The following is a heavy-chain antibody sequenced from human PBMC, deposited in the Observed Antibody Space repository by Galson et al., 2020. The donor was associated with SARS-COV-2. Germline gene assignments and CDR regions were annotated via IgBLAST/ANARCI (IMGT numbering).Heavy chain of an antibody. CDR1: GGSISRFY. V-gene: IGHV4-59*08. J-gene: IGHJ6*02. CDR3: ALHMHITTGAISKTYFYYGMDV. D-gene: IGHD2-2*01. CDR2: IYYSGST. Sequence: ETSVTLSLTCTVSGGSISRFYWSWIRQPPGKGLEWIGCIYYSGSTNYNPSLKSRVTISVDTSKNQLSLKLTSVTAADTAMYYCALHMHITTGAISKTYFYYGMDVWGQGTTVTVSS.